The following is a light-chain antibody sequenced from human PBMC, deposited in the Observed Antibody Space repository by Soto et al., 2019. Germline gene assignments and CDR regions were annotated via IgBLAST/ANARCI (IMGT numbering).Light chain of an antibody. CDR1: QSVRNW. CDR2: DAS. J-gene: IGKJ1*01. CDR3: QQYSSYPWT. V-gene: IGKV1-5*01. Sequence: DIQMTQSPSTLSASVGDRVSITCRASQSVRNWLAWYQQKPGKAPKVPIYDASNLQSGVSSRFSGSGSGTEFTLTISNLQPDDFASYHCQQYSSYPWTFGQGTKVEIK.